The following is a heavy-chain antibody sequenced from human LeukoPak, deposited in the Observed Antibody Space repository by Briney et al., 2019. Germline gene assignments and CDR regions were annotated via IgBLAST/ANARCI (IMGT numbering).Heavy chain of an antibody. Sequence: ASVKVSCKASGYTFTGYYMHWVRQAPGQGLEWMGWINPNSGGTNYAQKFQGRVTMTTDTSTSTAYMELRSLRSDDTAVYYCARAQNEIIVVVPAAMYNYYYYMDVWGKGTTVTVSS. V-gene: IGHV1-2*02. CDR2: INPNSGGT. D-gene: IGHD2-2*01. CDR3: ARAQNEIIVVVPAAMYNYYYYMDV. CDR1: GYTFTGYY. J-gene: IGHJ6*03.